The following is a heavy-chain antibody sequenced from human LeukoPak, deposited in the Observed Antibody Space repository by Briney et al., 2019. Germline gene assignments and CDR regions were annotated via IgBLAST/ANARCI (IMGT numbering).Heavy chain of an antibody. Sequence: GGSLRLSCAASGFTFGSYAISWVRQAPGKGLEWVSVISSSGGSTYYADSVKGRFTISRDNSKNTLYLQMNSLRAEDTAIYYCAKDLSRTGMIDYWGQGNLVTVSS. J-gene: IGHJ4*02. V-gene: IGHV3-23*01. D-gene: IGHD1-1*01. CDR2: ISSSGGST. CDR1: GFTFGSYA. CDR3: AKDLSRTGMIDY.